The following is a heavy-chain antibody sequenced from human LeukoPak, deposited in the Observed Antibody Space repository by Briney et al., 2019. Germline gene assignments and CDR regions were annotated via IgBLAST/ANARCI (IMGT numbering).Heavy chain of an antibody. Sequence: GGSLRLSCAASGFTFSSYAMSWVRQAPGKGLEWVSAISGSGGSTYYADSVKGRFTISRDNSENTLYLQMNSLRAEDTAVYYCAKAPLRWGGYFDYWGQGTLVTVSS. CDR1: GFTFSSYA. J-gene: IGHJ4*02. V-gene: IGHV3-23*01. D-gene: IGHD4-23*01. CDR2: ISGSGGST. CDR3: AKAPLRWGGYFDY.